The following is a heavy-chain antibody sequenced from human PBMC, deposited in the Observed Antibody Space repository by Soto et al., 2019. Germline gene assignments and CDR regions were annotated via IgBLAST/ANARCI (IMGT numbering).Heavy chain of an antibody. D-gene: IGHD2-2*01. CDR1: GFTFSSYA. V-gene: IGHV3-30-3*01. CDR2: ISYDGSNK. CDR3: ARDPPVPAAWDYYYYGMDV. Sequence: PGGSLRLSCAASGFTFSSYAMHWVRQAPGKGLEWVAVISYDGSNKYYADSVKGRFTISRDNSKNTLYLQMNSLRAEDTAVYYCARDPPVPAAWDYYYYGMDVWGQGTTVTVSS. J-gene: IGHJ6*02.